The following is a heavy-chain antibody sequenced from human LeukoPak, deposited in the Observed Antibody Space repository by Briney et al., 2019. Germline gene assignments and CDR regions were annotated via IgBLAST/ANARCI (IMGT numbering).Heavy chain of an antibody. V-gene: IGHV4-34*01. J-gene: IGHJ4*02. D-gene: IGHD3-22*01. CDR3: ARGQGGSSHYYDRGTYYFDY. Sequence: PSETLSLTCAVYGGSFSVYYWSWIRQPPGKGLEWIGEINHSGSTNYNPSLKSRVTISVDTSKNQFSLKLSSVTAADTAVYYCARGQGGSSHYYDRGTYYFDYWGQGTLVTVSS. CDR1: GGSFSVYY. CDR2: INHSGST.